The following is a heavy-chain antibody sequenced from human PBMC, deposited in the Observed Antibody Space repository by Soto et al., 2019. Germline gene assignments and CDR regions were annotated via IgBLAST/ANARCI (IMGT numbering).Heavy chain of an antibody. CDR2: IYYSGST. V-gene: IGHV4-59*01. CDR3: ARGSGGSSGDAFDI. D-gene: IGHD2-15*01. CDR1: GGSISSYY. J-gene: IGHJ3*02. Sequence: SETLSLTCTVSGGSISSYYWSWIRQPPGKGLEWIGYIYYSGSTNYNPSLKSRVTISVDTSKNQFSLKLSSVTAADTAVYYCARGSGGSSGDAFDIWGHGTMVTVSS.